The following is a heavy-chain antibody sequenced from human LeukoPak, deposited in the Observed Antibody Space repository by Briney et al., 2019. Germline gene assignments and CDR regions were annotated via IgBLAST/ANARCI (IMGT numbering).Heavy chain of an antibody. V-gene: IGHV3-30*18. J-gene: IGHJ4*02. D-gene: IGHD3-22*01. CDR3: AKDHDSSGHYRYYFDY. CDR1: GFTFSSYG. CDR2: ISYDGSNK. Sequence: GGSLRLSCAASGFTFSSYGMHWVRQAPGKGLEWVAVISYDGSNKYYADSVKGRFTISRDNSKNTLYLQMNSLRAEDTAVYYCAKDHDSSGHYRYYFDYWGQGTLVTVSS.